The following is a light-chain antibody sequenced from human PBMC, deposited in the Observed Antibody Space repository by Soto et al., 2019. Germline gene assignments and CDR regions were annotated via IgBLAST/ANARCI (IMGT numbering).Light chain of an antibody. CDR1: QSVSSY. J-gene: IGKJ1*01. Sequence: EIVLTQSPTTPSLSPGRRATLSCRASQSVSSYLAWYQQKTGQAPRLVIYGASSRATGIPDRFGGSGSGTDFTLTISRLEPEDFAVYYCQQYGSSPRTFGQGTKVDIK. CDR2: GAS. V-gene: IGKV3-20*01. CDR3: QQYGSSPRT.